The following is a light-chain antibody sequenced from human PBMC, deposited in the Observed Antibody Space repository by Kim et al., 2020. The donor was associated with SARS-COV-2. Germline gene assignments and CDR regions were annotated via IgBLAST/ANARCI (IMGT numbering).Light chain of an antibody. CDR3: QAFDSGLNGAV. V-gene: IGLV1-40*01. CDR2: GST. CDR1: RSNIGDSFD. J-gene: IGLJ2*01. Sequence: QGVPISCSGTRSNIGDSFDVHWYHQRPGTAPKLLISGSTKRPSGVPDRFSGSKSGTSASLAITGLQAEDEGDYYCQAFDSGLNGAVFGGGTQLTVL.